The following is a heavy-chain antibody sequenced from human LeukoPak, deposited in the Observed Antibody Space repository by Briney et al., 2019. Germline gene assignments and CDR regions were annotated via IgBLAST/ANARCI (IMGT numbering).Heavy chain of an antibody. V-gene: IGHV2-70*11. Sequence: ESGPTLVNPTQTLTLTCTFSGFSLSTSGMCVSWIRQPPGKALEWLARIDWDDDKYYSTSLKTRLTISKDTSKNQVVLTMTNMDPVDTATYYCARIPPRYSSGWTVFDYWGQGTLVTVSS. D-gene: IGHD6-19*01. J-gene: IGHJ4*02. CDR2: IDWDDDK. CDR3: ARIPPRYSSGWTVFDY. CDR1: GFSLSTSGMC.